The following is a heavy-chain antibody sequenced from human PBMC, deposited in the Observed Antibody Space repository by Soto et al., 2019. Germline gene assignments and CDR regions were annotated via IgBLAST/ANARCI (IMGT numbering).Heavy chain of an antibody. Sequence: EVQLVESGGGLVQPGGSLRLSCAASGFTFSSYSMNWVRQAPGKGLEWVSSISSSSSTIYYADSVKGRFTISRDNAKKPLYRQVNSLRAEDTAVYYCARDKWFGDSPRNGNGYYYYYYMDVWGKGTTVTVSS. CDR2: ISSSSSTI. CDR3: ARDKWFGDSPRNGNGYYYYYYMDV. V-gene: IGHV3-48*01. CDR1: GFTFSSYS. D-gene: IGHD3-10*01. J-gene: IGHJ6*03.